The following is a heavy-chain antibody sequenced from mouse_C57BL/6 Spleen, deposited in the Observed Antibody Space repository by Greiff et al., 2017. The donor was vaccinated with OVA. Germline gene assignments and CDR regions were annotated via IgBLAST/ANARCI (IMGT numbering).Heavy chain of an antibody. V-gene: IGHV1-61*01. J-gene: IGHJ3*01. CDR2: IYPSDSET. D-gene: IGHD2-3*01. CDR1: GYTFTSYW. Sequence: VQLQQPGAELVRPGSSVKLSCKASGYTFTSYWMDWVKQRPGQGLEWIGNIYPSDSETHYNQKFKDKATLTVDKSSSTAYMQLSSLTSEDSAVYYCARRDYDAAWFAYWGQGTLVTVSA. CDR3: ARRDYDAAWFAY.